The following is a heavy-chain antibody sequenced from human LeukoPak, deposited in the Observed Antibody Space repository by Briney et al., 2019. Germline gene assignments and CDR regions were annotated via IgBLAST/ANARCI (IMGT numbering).Heavy chain of an antibody. CDR2: LWYDGSNE. Sequence: GGSLRLSCVASGFTFRGYGMHWVRQAPGKGLEWLSLLWYDGSNEYYADSVKGRFTISRDNSKNTLYLQTNSLRAEDTAVYYCAKGMTTGPRSVYHYMDVWGKGTTVTVSS. CDR1: GFTFRGYG. J-gene: IGHJ6*03. D-gene: IGHD4-17*01. V-gene: IGHV3-33*06. CDR3: AKGMTTGPRSVYHYMDV.